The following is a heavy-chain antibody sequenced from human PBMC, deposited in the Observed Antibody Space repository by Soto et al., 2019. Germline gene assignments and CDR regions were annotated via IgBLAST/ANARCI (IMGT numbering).Heavy chain of an antibody. J-gene: IGHJ5*02. Sequence: EAQLVESGGDLVQPGGSLRLSCAASGFMFSDSWLNWVRQAPGKGLEWVANIKPEGSETAYVDSGKGRFTISRDNAKKFLYLQMNRLRVDDTAVYYCASGIDPWGQGTLVTVSS. CDR2: IKPEGSET. CDR1: GFMFSDSW. V-gene: IGHV3-7*05. CDR3: ASGIDP.